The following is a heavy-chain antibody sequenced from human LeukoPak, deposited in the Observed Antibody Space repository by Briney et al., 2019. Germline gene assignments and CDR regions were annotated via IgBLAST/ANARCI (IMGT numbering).Heavy chain of an antibody. CDR2: IYYRGST. CDR3: ARLSGYSSGHYYSDY. V-gene: IGHV4-59*01. Sequence: SETLSLTRTVSGGSISSDYWSWIRQPPGKGLEWIGYIYYRGSTNYNPSLKSRVTISVDTSKNQFSLKLSSVTAADTAVYYCARLSGYSSGHYYSDYWGQGTLVTVSS. J-gene: IGHJ4*02. D-gene: IGHD3-22*01. CDR1: GGSISSDY.